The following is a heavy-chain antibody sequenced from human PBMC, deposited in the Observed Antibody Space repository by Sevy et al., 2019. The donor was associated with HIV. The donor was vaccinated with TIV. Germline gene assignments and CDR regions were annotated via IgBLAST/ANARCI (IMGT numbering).Heavy chain of an antibody. V-gene: IGHV1-3*01. D-gene: IGHD3-10*01. CDR3: ARDYSGSGSYYISNWFDP. J-gene: IGHJ5*02. Sequence: ASVKVSCKTSGYSFTTYAIHWVRQASGQRLEWMGWINAGNGNTKYSQNFQGRVTITRDTSASTAYMELSSLRVEDTAVYYCARDYSGSGSYYISNWFDPWGQGTLVTVSS. CDR2: INAGNGNT. CDR1: GYSFTTYA.